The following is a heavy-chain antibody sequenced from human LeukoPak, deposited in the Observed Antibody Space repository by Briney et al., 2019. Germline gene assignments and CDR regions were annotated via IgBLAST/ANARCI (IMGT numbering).Heavy chain of an antibody. Sequence: SETLSLTCAVSGYSISGGYYWGWIRQPPGKGLEWIGSIYHSGSTYYNPSLKSRVTISVDTSKNQFSLKLSSVTAADTAVYYCARLGYDILTGYYTPLYFDYWGQGTLVTVSS. D-gene: IGHD3-9*01. CDR3: ARLGYDILTGYYTPLYFDY. J-gene: IGHJ4*02. CDR1: GYSISGGYY. CDR2: IYHSGST. V-gene: IGHV4-38-2*01.